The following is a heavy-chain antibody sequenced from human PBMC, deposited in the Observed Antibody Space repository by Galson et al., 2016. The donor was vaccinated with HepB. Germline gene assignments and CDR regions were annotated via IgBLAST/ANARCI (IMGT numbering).Heavy chain of an antibody. V-gene: IGHV3-30-3*01. CDR1: GFTFSTYA. D-gene: IGHD6-19*01. CDR2: ISYDGTNK. Sequence: SLRLSCAASGFTFSTYAMQWVRQAPGKGLEWVAVISYDGTNKYYADSVKGRFTISRDNSRNTLYLQMNSLGVEDTAVYYCARDKGPGIAVAADFLGSYGMDVWGQGTTVTVSS. CDR3: ARDKGPGIAVAADFLGSYGMDV. J-gene: IGHJ6*02.